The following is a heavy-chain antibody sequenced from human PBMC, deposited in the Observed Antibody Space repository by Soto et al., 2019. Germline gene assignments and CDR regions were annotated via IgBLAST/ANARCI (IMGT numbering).Heavy chain of an antibody. V-gene: IGHV3-53*01. CDR2: IYGGGTT. J-gene: IGHJ4*02. D-gene: IGHD6-19*01. Sequence: EVQLVESGGGLIQPGGSLRLSCAASGFAVSSKYMTWVRQAPGKGLEWVSVIYGGGTTYYADSVKGRFTISRDTSKNTLYLQMNSLRXXXXXXXYXVQTTGWPGFAFWGEGTLVTVSS. CDR1: GFAVSSKY. CDR3: VQTTGWPGFAF.